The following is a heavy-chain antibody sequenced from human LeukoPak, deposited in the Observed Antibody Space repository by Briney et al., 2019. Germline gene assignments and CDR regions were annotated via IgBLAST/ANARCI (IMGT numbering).Heavy chain of an antibody. J-gene: IGHJ4*02. CDR3: AGLLSFDY. D-gene: IGHD2-21*02. Sequence: SETLSFTCTVSGGSISSSSYYWGWIRQPPGKGLEWIGSIYYSGSTYYNPSLKSRVTISVDTSKNQFSLKLSSVTAADTAVYYCAGLLSFDYWGQGTLVTVSS. CDR2: IYYSGST. CDR1: GGSISSSSYY. V-gene: IGHV4-39*07.